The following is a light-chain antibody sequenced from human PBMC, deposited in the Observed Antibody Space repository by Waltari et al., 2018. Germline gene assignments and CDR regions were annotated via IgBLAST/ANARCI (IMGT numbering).Light chain of an antibody. V-gene: IGLV1-51*01. CDR3: ATWDSSLNARV. CDR2: GTS. Sequence: QSVLPQPPSLSAAPGQRVSISCSGSGSNIGNDYVSWYQQVPGTAPKLLIYGTSKRPSGIPDRFSGSKSGSSATLGITGLQTGDEADYYCATWDSSLNARVFGGGTRLTVL. J-gene: IGLJ3*02. CDR1: GSNIGNDY.